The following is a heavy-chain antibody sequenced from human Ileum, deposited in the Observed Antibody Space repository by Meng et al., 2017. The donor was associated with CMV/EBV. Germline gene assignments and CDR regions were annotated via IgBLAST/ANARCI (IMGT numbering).Heavy chain of an antibody. CDR1: GYTFTDYF. J-gene: IGHJ6*02. D-gene: IGHD2-2*01. Sequence: ASVMVSCKASGYTFTDYFMHWVRQDPGQGLEWMGWINPKTGGTFYAQKFQGRVTVTRDTSISTAYVELSRLRSDDMAIYYCATCSSSACFYYGMDVWGQGTTVTVSS. V-gene: IGHV1-2*02. CDR2: INPKTGGT. CDR3: ATCSSSACFYYGMDV.